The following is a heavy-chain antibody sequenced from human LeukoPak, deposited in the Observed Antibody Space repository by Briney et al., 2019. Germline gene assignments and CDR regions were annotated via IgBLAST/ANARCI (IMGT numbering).Heavy chain of an antibody. CDR3: ARGASRADY. V-gene: IGHV3-21*01. Sequence: GGSLILSCAASGFTFRSYNMNWVRQAPGKRPEWVSSISSSSSYIYYADSVKGRFTISRDNAKNSLYLQMNSLRAEDTALYYCARGASRADYWGQGTLVTVSS. CDR2: ISSSSSYI. J-gene: IGHJ4*02. CDR1: GFTFRSYN.